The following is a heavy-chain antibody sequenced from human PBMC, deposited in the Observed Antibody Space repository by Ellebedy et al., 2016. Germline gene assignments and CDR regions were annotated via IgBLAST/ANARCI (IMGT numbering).Heavy chain of an antibody. D-gene: IGHD3-10*01. Sequence: GESLKISXAASGFTFSSYAMSWVRQAPGKGLEWVSAISGSGGSTYYADSVKGRFTISRDNSKNTLYLQMNSLRAEDTAVYYCAKSKGYGSGSYYRDYYYYYGMDVWGQGTTVTVSS. V-gene: IGHV3-23*01. CDR1: GFTFSSYA. CDR3: AKSKGYGSGSYYRDYYYYYGMDV. J-gene: IGHJ6*02. CDR2: ISGSGGST.